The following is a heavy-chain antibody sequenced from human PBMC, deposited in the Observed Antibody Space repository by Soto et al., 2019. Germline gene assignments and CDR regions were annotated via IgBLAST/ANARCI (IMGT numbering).Heavy chain of an antibody. CDR3: TRGDRGGGRYCSGGGCSGY. CDR2: INQSGST. V-gene: IGHV4-34*01. CDR1: GSPLSGYY. D-gene: IGHD2-15*01. Sequence: QVQLQQWGAGLLKPWETLSLTCAIYGSPLSGYYWSWIRQTPGKGLEWIGEINQSGSTNYNPSLKIRVTMSADTSRNPFSLKLSSVTAADTAVYYCTRGDRGGGRYCSGGGCSGYWGQGTLVTVSS. J-gene: IGHJ4*02.